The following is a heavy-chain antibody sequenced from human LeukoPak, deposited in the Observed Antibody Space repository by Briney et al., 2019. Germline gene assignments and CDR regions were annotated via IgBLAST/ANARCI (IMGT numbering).Heavy chain of an antibody. CDR1: GYTFTSYG. Sequence: ASVKVSCKASGYTFTSYGISWVRQAPGQGLEWMGWISAYNGNTNYAQKLQGRVTMTTDTSTSTAYMELRSLRSDDTAVYYCARGYDFWSGYFCRPYGMDVWGQGTTVTVSS. CDR3: ARGYDFWSGYFCRPYGMDV. J-gene: IGHJ6*02. CDR2: ISAYNGNT. D-gene: IGHD3-3*01. V-gene: IGHV1-18*01.